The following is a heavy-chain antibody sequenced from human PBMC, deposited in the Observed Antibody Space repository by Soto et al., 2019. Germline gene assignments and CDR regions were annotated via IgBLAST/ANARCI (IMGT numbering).Heavy chain of an antibody. Sequence: QVQLVESGGGLVKPGGSLRLSCAASGFTFSDYYMSWIRQAPGKGLEWVSYISSSGSNKYYADSVKGRFTISRDNAMNSRDLQMNSLRVEDTAVYYCARGEDNWNPFPFDYWGQGSLVTVSS. CDR3: ARGEDNWNPFPFDY. V-gene: IGHV3-11*01. J-gene: IGHJ4*02. CDR1: GFTFSDYY. D-gene: IGHD1-20*01. CDR2: ISSSGSNK.